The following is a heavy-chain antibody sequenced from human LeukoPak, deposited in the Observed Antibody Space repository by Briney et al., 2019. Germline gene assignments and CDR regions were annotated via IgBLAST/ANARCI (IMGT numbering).Heavy chain of an antibody. CDR1: GGSISSYH. CDR2: IYYSGST. Sequence: PSETLSLTCTVSGGSISSYHWNWIRQPPGKGLEWIGYIYYSGSTTYSPSLKSRATISIDTPKNQFSLNLSTVTDADTAVYYCARADPDWFDPWGQGTLVTVSS. V-gene: IGHV4-59*12. CDR3: ARADPDWFDP. J-gene: IGHJ5*02.